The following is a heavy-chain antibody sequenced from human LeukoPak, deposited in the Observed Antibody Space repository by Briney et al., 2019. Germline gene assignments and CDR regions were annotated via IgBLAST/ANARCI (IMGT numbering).Heavy chain of an antibody. Sequence: GRSLRLSCAASGFTFDDYAMHWVRQAPGKGLEWVSAISGSGGSTYYADSVKGRFTISRDNSKNTLYLQMNSLRAEDTAVYYCARDYRGYGSGAPFDSWGQGLLVAVSS. D-gene: IGHD3-10*01. V-gene: IGHV3-23*01. CDR2: ISGSGGST. J-gene: IGHJ4*02. CDR1: GFTFDDYA. CDR3: ARDYRGYGSGAPFDS.